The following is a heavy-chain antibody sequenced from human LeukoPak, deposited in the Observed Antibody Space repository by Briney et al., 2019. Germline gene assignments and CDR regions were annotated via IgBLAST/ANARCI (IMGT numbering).Heavy chain of an antibody. Sequence: GGSLRLSCVASGFPFSSYWMTWVRQAPGKGLEWVANIKQDGSKKSYVDSVKGRFTISRDNSKNTLYLQMNSLRAEDTAVYYCARDLSSGAARPLYYFDHWGQGTLVTVSS. V-gene: IGHV3-7*01. CDR1: GFPFSSYW. D-gene: IGHD6-6*01. CDR3: ARDLSSGAARPLYYFDH. J-gene: IGHJ4*02. CDR2: IKQDGSKK.